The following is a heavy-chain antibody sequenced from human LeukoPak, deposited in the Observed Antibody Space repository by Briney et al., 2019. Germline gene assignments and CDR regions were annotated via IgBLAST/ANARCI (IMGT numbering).Heavy chain of an antibody. J-gene: IGHJ4*02. CDR2: ISGSGGST. CDR1: GFTFSSYG. CDR3: AKRYCSSTSCSLFDY. Sequence: GGSLRLSCAASGFTFSSYGMHWVRQAPGKGLEWVSAISGSGGSTYYADSVKGRFTISRDNSKNTLYLQMNSLRAEDTAVYYCAKRYCSSTSCSLFDYWGQGTLVTVSS. V-gene: IGHV3-23*01. D-gene: IGHD2-2*01.